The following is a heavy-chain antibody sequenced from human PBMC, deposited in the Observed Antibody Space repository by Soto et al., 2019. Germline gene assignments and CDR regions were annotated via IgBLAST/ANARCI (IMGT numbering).Heavy chain of an antibody. V-gene: IGHV3-21*01. Sequence: GGSLRLSCAASGFTFSSYSMNWVRQAPGKGLEWVSSISSSSSYIYYADSVKGRFTIYRDNAKNSLYLQMNSLRAEDTAVYYCARARERLSGYYYFDYWGQGTLVTVSS. J-gene: IGHJ4*02. CDR1: GFTFSSYS. CDR3: ARARERLSGYYYFDY. CDR2: ISSSSSYI. D-gene: IGHD3-22*01.